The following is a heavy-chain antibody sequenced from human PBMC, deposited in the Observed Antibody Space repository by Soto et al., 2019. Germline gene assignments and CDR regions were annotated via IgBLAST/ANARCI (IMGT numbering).Heavy chain of an antibody. V-gene: IGHV1-18*01. Sequence: QVQLVQSGAEVKKPGASVKVSCKASGYTFTSYGISWVRQAPGQGLEWMGWISAYNGNTNYAQKLQGRVTMTTDTSTSTAYMELRSLRSDDTAVYYCASVIAARSRGSWFDPWGQGTLVTVSS. J-gene: IGHJ5*02. D-gene: IGHD6-6*01. CDR3: ASVIAARSRGSWFDP. CDR2: ISAYNGNT. CDR1: GYTFTSYG.